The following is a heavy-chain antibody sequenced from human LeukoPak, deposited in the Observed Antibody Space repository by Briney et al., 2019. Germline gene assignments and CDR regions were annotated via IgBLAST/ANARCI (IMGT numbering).Heavy chain of an antibody. CDR1: GFTFSSYE. V-gene: IGHV3-48*03. D-gene: IGHD3-22*01. J-gene: IGHJ4*02. CDR2: MSDSGRAI. Sequence: PGGSLRLSCAASGFTFSSYEMSWVRQAPGKGLEWVAYMSDSGRAIYYADSVKGRFSISRDNAKNSLYLQMNSLRVEDTAVYFCTVDTDYFEGLGFPRPALNDYWGQGTLVTVSS. CDR3: TVDTDYFEGLGFPRPALNDY.